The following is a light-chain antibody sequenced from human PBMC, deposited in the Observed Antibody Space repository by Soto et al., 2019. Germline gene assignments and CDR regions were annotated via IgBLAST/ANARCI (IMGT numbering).Light chain of an antibody. CDR3: LLSYTGARV. J-gene: IGLJ2*01. CDR1: TGAVTSGHS. Sequence: QAVVTQEPSLTVSPGGTVTLTCASSTGAVTSGHSPYWIQQKPGQAPRTLTDDTSHKHSWTPARFSAFLLGDKAALTLSGALPEEEADYYCLLSYTGARVFGGGTKLTVL. V-gene: IGLV7-46*01. CDR2: DTS.